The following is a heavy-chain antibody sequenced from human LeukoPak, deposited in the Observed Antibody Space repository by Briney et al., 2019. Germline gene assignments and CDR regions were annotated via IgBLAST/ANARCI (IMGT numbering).Heavy chain of an antibody. V-gene: IGHV1-69*04. CDR1: GGTFSIYA. J-gene: IGHJ4*02. D-gene: IGHD6-13*01. Sequence: SSVKVSCKASGGTFSIYAISWVRQAPGQGLEWMGRIIPILGIANYAQKFQGRVTITADKSTSTAYMELSSLRSEDTAVYYCAREERRGVAAVLEFDYWGQGTLVTVSS. CDR2: IIPILGIA. CDR3: AREERRGVAAVLEFDY.